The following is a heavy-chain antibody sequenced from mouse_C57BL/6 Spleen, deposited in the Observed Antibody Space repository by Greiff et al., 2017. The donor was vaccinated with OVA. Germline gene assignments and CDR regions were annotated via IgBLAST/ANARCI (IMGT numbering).Heavy chain of an antibody. CDR3: TTDGYSWFAY. CDR2: IDPENGDT. CDR1: GFNIKDDY. D-gene: IGHD2-3*01. V-gene: IGHV14-4*01. Sequence: VQLQQSGAELVRPGASVKLSCTASGFNIKDDYMHWVKQRPEQGLEWIGWIDPENGDTKYASKFQGKATITADTSSKTAYLQLNSLTSEDTAVYYCTTDGYSWFAYWGQGTLVTVSA. J-gene: IGHJ3*01.